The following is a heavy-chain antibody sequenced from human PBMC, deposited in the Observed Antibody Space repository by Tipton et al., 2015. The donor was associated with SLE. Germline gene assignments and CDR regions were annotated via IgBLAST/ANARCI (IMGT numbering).Heavy chain of an antibody. V-gene: IGHV1-46*01. J-gene: IGHJ4*02. D-gene: IGHD3-3*01. CDR1: GYTFTSYY. CDR2: INPSSGST. Sequence: QLVQSGAEVKKPGASVKVSCKASGYTFTSYYMHWVRQAPGQGLEWMGIINPSSGSTSYAQKFQGRVTMNRDTSTSTVYMELSSLRSEDTAVYYCARGAHYDFWSGYYFDYWGQGTLVTVSS. CDR3: ARGAHYDFWSGYYFDY.